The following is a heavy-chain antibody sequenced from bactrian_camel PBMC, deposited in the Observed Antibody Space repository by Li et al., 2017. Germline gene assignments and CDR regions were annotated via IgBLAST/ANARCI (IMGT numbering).Heavy chain of an antibody. Sequence: DVQLVESGGGLVQPGGSLRLSCAASGATGVTYSVSWFRQALGKGLEWVSGIYSGGVVTSYSDSVKGRFTISRDSAKNTVYLQMNNLQPEDTATYYCAEGRGSRGDHCYSLNYWGQGTQVTVS. CDR3: AEGRGSRGDHCYSLNY. V-gene: IGHV3S42*01. J-gene: IGHJ4*01. D-gene: IGHD6*01. CDR2: IYSGGVVT. CDR1: GATGVTYS.